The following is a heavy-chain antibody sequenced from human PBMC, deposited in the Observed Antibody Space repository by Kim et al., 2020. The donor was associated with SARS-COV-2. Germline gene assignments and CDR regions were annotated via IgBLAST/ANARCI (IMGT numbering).Heavy chain of an antibody. Sequence: KGRFTISRDNAKNSLYLQMNSLRAEDTALYYCAKDIMFRTASYYYYGMDVWGQGTTVTVSS. J-gene: IGHJ6*02. V-gene: IGHV3-9*01. CDR3: AKDIMFRTASYYYYGMDV. D-gene: IGHD3-16*01.